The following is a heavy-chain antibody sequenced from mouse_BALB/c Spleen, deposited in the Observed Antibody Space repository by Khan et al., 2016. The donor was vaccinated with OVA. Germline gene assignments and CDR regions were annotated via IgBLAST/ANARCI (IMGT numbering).Heavy chain of an antibody. V-gene: IGHV2-6-1*01. J-gene: IGHJ4*01. CDR2: IWSDGST. Sequence: QVQLKQSGPGLVAPSQSLSITCTISGFSFTNYGVHWVRQPPGKGLEWLVVIWSDGSTTYNSALKSRLTISKDNSKSQVFLKMNRLQTDDTAVYFCARQPYYHYNIMDYWGQGTSVTVSS. CDR3: ARQPYYHYNIMDY. CDR1: GFSFTNYG. D-gene: IGHD2-10*01.